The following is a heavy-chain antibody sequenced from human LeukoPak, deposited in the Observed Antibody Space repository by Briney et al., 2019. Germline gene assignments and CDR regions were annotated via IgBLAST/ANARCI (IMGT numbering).Heavy chain of an antibody. CDR3: AKNSRYSSSWYGANFDY. D-gene: IGHD6-13*01. V-gene: IGHV3-23*01. Sequence: GGSLRLYCAASGFTFSSYAMSWVRQAPGKGLEWVSAISGSGGSTYYADSVKVRFTISRDNSKNTLYLQMNSLRAEDTAVYYCAKNSRYSSSWYGANFDYWGQGTLVTVSS. J-gene: IGHJ4*02. CDR2: ISGSGGST. CDR1: GFTFSSYA.